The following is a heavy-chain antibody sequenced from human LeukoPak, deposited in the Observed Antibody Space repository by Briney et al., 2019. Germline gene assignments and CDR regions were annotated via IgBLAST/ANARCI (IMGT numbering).Heavy chain of an antibody. J-gene: IGHJ4*02. Sequence: GGSLRLSCAASGFTFSSHAMHWVRQAPGKGLEWVAVISYDGSNKYYADSVKGRFTISRDNSKNTLYLQMNSLRAEDTAVYYCVAGADYYGSGGLNDYWGQGTLVTVSS. CDR2: ISYDGSNK. CDR3: VAGADYYGSGGLNDY. CDR1: GFTFSSHA. V-gene: IGHV3-30*04. D-gene: IGHD3-10*01.